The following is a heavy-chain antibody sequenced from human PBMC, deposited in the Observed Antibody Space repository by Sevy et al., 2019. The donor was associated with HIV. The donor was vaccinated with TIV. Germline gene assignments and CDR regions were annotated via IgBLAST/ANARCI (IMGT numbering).Heavy chain of an antibody. Sequence: GGSLRLSCVTSGFTFDDHGMHWVREIPGKGLEWVSGVSWNGRSLGYADTVKGRFKISRDNAKKSGSLQMNSLRTEDTALYYCARDAGTGGSYMGYYFGMDVWGQGITVTVSS. J-gene: IGHJ6*02. CDR3: ARDAGTGGSYMGYYFGMDV. V-gene: IGHV3-9*01. CDR2: VSWNGRSL. CDR1: GFTFDDHG. D-gene: IGHD3-10*01.